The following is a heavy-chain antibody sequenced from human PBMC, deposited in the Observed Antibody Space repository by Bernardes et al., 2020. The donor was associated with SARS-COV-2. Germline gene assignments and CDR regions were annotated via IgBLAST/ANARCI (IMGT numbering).Heavy chain of an antibody. Sequence: SPTLTITCTVSGASIRSSYWSWIRQPAWTGLEWIGRIYTSGSTNYNPSLKSRATRSVETSKNQFSLMLRSVTAADTAVYYCVRVSPPYYNHYMDVWGKGTTVTVS. CDR3: VRVSPPYYNHYMDV. CDR2: IYTSGST. J-gene: IGHJ6*03. CDR1: GASIRSSY. V-gene: IGHV4-4*07.